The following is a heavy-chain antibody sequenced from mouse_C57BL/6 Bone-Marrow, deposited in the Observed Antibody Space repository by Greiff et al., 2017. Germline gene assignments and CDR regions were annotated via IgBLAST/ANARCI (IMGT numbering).Heavy chain of an antibody. V-gene: IGHV1-80*01. CDR2: IYPGDGDT. D-gene: IGHD1-1*01. CDR1: GYAFSSYW. CDR3: ARGDYYGSSPDY. Sequence: VQLQPSGAELVKPGASVKISCKASGYAFSSYWMNWVQQRPGKGLEWIGQIYPGDGDTNYNGKFKGKATLTADKSSSTAYMQLSSLTSEDSAVYFCARGDYYGSSPDYWGQGTTLTVSS. J-gene: IGHJ2*01.